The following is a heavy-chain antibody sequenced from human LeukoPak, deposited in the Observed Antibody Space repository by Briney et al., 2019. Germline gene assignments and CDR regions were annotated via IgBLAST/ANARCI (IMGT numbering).Heavy chain of an antibody. CDR2: ISYDGSNK. CDR1: GFTFGSYA. Sequence: GGSLRLSCAASGFTFGSYAMHWVRQAPGKGLEWVAVISYDGSNKYYADSVKGRFTISRDNSKNTLYLQMNSLRAEDTAVYYCARVGCGGDCYWTHAFDIWGQGTMVTVSS. J-gene: IGHJ3*02. D-gene: IGHD2-21*02. V-gene: IGHV3-30-3*01. CDR3: ARVGCGGDCYWTHAFDI.